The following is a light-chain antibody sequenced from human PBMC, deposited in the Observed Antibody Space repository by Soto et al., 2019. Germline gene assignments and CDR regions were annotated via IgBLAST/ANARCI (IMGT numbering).Light chain of an antibody. J-gene: IGKJ5*01. CDR3: QKLHGYPIN. CDR1: QGISSY. Sequence: IQMTQSPSSLSASVGYRVTITCRASQGISSYLNWYQQKPGKAPKLLIYGASSLESGVPSRFSGSGSGTHFTLTISSLQPEDFATYYCQKLHGYPINFGQGTRLEIK. CDR2: GAS. V-gene: IGKV1-13*02.